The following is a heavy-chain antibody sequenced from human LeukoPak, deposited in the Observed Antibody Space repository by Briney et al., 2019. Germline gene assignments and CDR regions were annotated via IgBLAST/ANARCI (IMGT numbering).Heavy chain of an antibody. CDR2: IYYSGST. D-gene: IGHD3-22*01. CDR1: GGSISSGDYY. J-gene: IGHJ4*02. Sequence: PSQTLSLTCTVSGGSISSGDYYWSWLRQPPGKGLEWIGYIYYSGSTYYNPSLKSRVTISVDTSKNQFSLKLSSVTAADTAVYYCARVQATYYYDSSGYFYPLYYFDYWGQGTLVTVSS. CDR3: ARVQATYYYDSSGYFYPLYYFDY. V-gene: IGHV4-30-4*01.